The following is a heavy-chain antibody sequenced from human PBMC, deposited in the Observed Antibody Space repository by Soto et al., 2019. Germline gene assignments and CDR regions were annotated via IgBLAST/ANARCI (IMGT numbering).Heavy chain of an antibody. CDR3: AREARITMIDYYFDY. D-gene: IGHD3-22*01. V-gene: IGHV1-69*13. CDR2: IIPIFGTA. Sequence: GASVKVSCKASGGTFSSYAISWVRQAPGQGLEWMGGIIPIFGTANYTQKFQGRVTITADESTSTAYMELSSLRSEDTAVYYCAREARITMIDYYFDYWGQGTLVTVSS. CDR1: GGTFSSYA. J-gene: IGHJ4*02.